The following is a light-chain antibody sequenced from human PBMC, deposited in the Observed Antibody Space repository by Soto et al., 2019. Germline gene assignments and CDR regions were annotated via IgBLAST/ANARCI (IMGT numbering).Light chain of an antibody. CDR2: QDS. J-gene: IGLJ2*01. Sequence: SYELTQPPSVSVSPGQTANITSSGDKLGDKYACWYQQKPGQSPVLVIYQDSKRPSGIPERFSGSNSGNTATLTISGTQAMDEADYYCQAWDSSVVFGGGTKLTVL. CDR3: QAWDSSVV. V-gene: IGLV3-1*01. CDR1: KLGDKY.